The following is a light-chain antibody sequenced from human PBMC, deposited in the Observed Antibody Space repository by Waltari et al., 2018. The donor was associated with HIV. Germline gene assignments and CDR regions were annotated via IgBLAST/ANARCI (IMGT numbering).Light chain of an antibody. Sequence: QSALTQPASVSGSPGQSISISCTEASSDIGNSNLVSWYQHHTGRAPKLLIFEVTKRPSGVCNRFSGSKPGNSASLTIADLQAEDEADYYCCSYASSGTRVVFGGGTRVTVL. CDR2: EVT. CDR1: SSDIGNSNL. J-gene: IGLJ2*01. CDR3: CSYASSGTRVV. V-gene: IGLV2-23*02.